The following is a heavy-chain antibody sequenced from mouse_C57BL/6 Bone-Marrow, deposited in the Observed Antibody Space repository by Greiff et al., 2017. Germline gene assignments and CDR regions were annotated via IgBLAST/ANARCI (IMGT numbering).Heavy chain of an antibody. J-gene: IGHJ3*01. CDR2: ISYDGSN. V-gene: IGHV3-6*01. Sequence: EVKLQESGPGLVKPSQSLSLTCSVTGYSITSGYYWNWIRQFPGNKLEWMGYISYDGSNNYNPSLKNRISITRDTSKNQFFLKLNSVTTEDTATYYCARGNYGSSSPAWFAYWGQGTLVTVSA. CDR1: GYSITSGYY. CDR3: ARGNYGSSSPAWFAY. D-gene: IGHD1-1*01.